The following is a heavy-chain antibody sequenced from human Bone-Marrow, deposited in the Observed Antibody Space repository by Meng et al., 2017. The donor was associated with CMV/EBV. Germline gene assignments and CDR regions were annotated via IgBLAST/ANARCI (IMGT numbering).Heavy chain of an antibody. CDR3: VVGHDSRKVAY. Sequence: GESLKISCAASGFTFSSYWMSWVRQAPGKGLEWVANIKQDGSEKYYVDSVKGRFTISRDSSKNTLYLQMNSLRAEDTAFYYCVVGHDSRKVAYWGQGTLVTVSS. CDR2: IKQDGSEK. J-gene: IGHJ4*02. D-gene: IGHD2-15*01. CDR1: GFTFSSYW. V-gene: IGHV3-7*03.